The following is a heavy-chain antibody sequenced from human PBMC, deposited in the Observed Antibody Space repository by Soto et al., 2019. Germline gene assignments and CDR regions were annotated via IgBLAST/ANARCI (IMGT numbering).Heavy chain of an antibody. V-gene: IGHV3-48*02. Sequence: PGGSLRLSCAASGFTFSSYRMHWVRQAPGKGLEWVSYISSSSSTIYYADSVKGRFTISRDKAKNTLYLQMNSLRDEDTAVYYCARDQSSGYLVNVYYYYGMDVWGQGTTVTVSS. D-gene: IGHD3-22*01. CDR1: GFTFSSYR. CDR2: ISSSSSTI. J-gene: IGHJ6*02. CDR3: ARDQSSGYLVNVYYYYGMDV.